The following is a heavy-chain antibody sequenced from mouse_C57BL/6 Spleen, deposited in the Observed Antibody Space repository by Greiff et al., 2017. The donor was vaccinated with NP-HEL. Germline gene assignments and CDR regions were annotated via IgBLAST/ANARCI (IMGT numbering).Heavy chain of an antibody. J-gene: IGHJ2*01. D-gene: IGHD1-1*01. CDR1: GYTFTDYY. V-gene: IGHV1-26*01. Sequence: VQLQQSGPELVKPGASVKISCKASGYTFTDYYMNWVKQSHGKSLEWIGDINPNNGGTSYNQKFKGKATLTVDKSSSTAYMELRSLTSEDSAVYYCARRYYYDYFDYWGQGTTLTVSS. CDR2: INPNNGGT. CDR3: ARRYYYDYFDY.